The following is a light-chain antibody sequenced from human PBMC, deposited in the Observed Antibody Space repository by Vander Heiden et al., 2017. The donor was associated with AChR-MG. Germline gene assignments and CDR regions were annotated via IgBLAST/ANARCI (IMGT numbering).Light chain of an antibody. CDR1: HSVSSH. Sequence: EIVLTQSPATLSLSPGERATLSCRASHSVSSHLAWYQQKPGHPPRLLIYDASTRASGTAARFIGSGSGTDFTLTISSLEPEDFAIYYCQQRTNWPPLTFGGRTKVEIK. V-gene: IGKV3-11*01. CDR3: QQRTNWPPLT. J-gene: IGKJ4*01. CDR2: DAS.